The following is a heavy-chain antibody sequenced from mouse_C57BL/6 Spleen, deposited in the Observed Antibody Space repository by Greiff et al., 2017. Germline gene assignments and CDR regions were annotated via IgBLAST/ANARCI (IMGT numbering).Heavy chain of an antibody. J-gene: IGHJ4*01. CDR3: ARPGGSGYVGYAVDY. CDR2: ISSGSSTI. Sequence: EVMLVESGGGLVKPGGSLKLSCAASGFTFSDYGMHWVRQAPEKGLEGVAYISSGSSTIYYADTVKGRFTISRDNAKNTLFLQMTSLRSEDTAMYYGARPGGSGYVGYAVDYWGQGTSVTVSS. D-gene: IGHD3-2*02. V-gene: IGHV5-17*01. CDR1: GFTFSDYG.